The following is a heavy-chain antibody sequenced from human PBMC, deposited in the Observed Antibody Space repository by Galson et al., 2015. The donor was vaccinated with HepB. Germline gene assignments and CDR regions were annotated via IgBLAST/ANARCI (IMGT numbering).Heavy chain of an antibody. Sequence: SVKVSCKASGYTFTSYGISWVRQAPGQGLEWMGWISAYNGNTNYAQKLQGRVTMTTDTSTSTAYMELRSLRSDDTAVYYCARVVRVAAAGTDYFDYWGQGTLVTVSS. CDR3: ARVVRVAAAGTDYFDY. CDR2: ISAYNGNT. J-gene: IGHJ4*02. D-gene: IGHD6-13*01. V-gene: IGHV1-18*01. CDR1: GYTFTSYG.